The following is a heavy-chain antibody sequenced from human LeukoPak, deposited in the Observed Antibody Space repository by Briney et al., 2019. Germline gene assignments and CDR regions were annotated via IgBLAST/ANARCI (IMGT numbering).Heavy chain of an antibody. J-gene: IGHJ4*02. D-gene: IGHD3-22*01. CDR3: ARGRRSSNLFYDSIGGLLDY. CDR2: IYSGGRT. V-gene: IGHV3-53*01. CDR1: GFTLSSNF. Sequence: GGSLRLSCAASGFTLSSNFMSWVRQAPGKGLEWVSVIYSGGRTYYPDSVKARFTISRHNSKNTLYLQMNSLRAEDTAVYYCARGRRSSNLFYDSIGGLLDYWGQGALVTVSS.